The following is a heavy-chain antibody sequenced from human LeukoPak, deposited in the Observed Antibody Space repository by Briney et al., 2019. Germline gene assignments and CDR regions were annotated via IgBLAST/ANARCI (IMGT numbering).Heavy chain of an antibody. V-gene: IGHV3-23*01. CDR1: GFTFSTYA. CDR3: AKDRMIVVVIGYFDY. D-gene: IGHD3-22*01. Sequence: GGSLRLSCAASGFTFSTYAMSWVRQAPGKGLEWVSDISGSGGTTYYADSVKGRLTISRDNSKDTLYLQMNSLRAEDTAVYYCAKDRMIVVVIGYFDYWGQGTLVTVSS. J-gene: IGHJ4*02. CDR2: ISGSGGTT.